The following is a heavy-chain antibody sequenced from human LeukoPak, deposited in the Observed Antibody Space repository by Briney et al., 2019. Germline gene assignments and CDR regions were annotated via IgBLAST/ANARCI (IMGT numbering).Heavy chain of an antibody. Sequence: PSETLSLTCTVSGGSINSYYWSWIRQTPGMGLEWIGYIFSSGSTNYNPSLKSRVNFSVDMSKNQFSLNLSSVTAADTAVYYCARGLSLYYYALDVWGQGTTVTVSS. V-gene: IGHV4-59*12. J-gene: IGHJ6*02. D-gene: IGHD3-16*01. CDR3: ARGLSLYYYALDV. CDR1: GGSINSYY. CDR2: IFSSGST.